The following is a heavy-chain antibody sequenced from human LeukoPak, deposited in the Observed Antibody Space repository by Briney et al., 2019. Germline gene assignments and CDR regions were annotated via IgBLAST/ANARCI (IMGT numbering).Heavy chain of an antibody. V-gene: IGHV4-39*01. CDR3: ARPIRGVISY. Sequence: SETLSLTCTVSGGSISSSSYYWGWIRQPPGKGLEWIGSIYYSGSTYYNPSLKSRVTISVDTSKNQFSLKLSSVTAADTAVYYCARPIRGVISYWGQGNLVTVSS. CDR1: GGSISSSSYY. D-gene: IGHD3-10*01. CDR2: IYYSGST. J-gene: IGHJ4*02.